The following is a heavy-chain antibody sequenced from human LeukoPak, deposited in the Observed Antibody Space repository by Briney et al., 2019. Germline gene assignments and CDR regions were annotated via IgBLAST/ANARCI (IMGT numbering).Heavy chain of an antibody. Sequence: PSETLSLTCTVSGGSISSGDYYWSWIRQPPGKGLEWIGYIYYSGSTYYNPSLKSRVTISVDTSKNQFSLKLSSVTAADTAVYYCARGHYAEYYYDSSGYYYYFDYWGQGTLVTVSS. CDR3: ARGHYAEYYYDSSGYYYYFDY. CDR2: IYYSGST. J-gene: IGHJ4*02. D-gene: IGHD3-22*01. CDR1: GGSISSGDYY. V-gene: IGHV4-30-4*01.